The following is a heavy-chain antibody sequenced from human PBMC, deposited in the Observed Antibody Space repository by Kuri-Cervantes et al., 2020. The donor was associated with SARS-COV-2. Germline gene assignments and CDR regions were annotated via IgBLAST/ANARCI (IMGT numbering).Heavy chain of an antibody. V-gene: IGHV6-1*01. J-gene: IGHJ5*02. CDR1: GDSVSSNSAT. Sequence: SETLSLTCAISGDSVSSNSATWNWIRQSPSRGLEWLGRTYYRSKWYNDYALSVKSRITINPDTSKNQFSLQLNSVTPEDTAVYYCARASDYYDSSGYYYDGAFDPWGQGTLVTVSS. D-gene: IGHD3-22*01. CDR3: ARASDYYDSSGYYYDGAFDP. CDR2: TYYRSKWYN.